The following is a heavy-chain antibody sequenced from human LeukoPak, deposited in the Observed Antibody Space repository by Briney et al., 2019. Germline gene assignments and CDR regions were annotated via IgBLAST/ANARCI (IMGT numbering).Heavy chain of an antibody. CDR3: ARHSSSSVYYGMDL. CDR1: GGSISSYY. D-gene: IGHD6-6*01. V-gene: IGHV4-59*08. CDR2: IYYSGST. Sequence: SETLSLTCTVSGGSISSYYWSWIRQPPGKGLEWIGYIYYSGSTNYNASLKSRVTISVDTSKNQFSLKLSSVTAADTAVYYCARHSSSSVYYGMDLWGQGTTVTVSS. J-gene: IGHJ6*02.